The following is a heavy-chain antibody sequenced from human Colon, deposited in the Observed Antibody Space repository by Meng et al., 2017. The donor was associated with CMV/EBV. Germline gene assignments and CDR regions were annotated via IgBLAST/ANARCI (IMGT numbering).Heavy chain of an antibody. J-gene: IGHJ4*02. CDR1: GFTFSSYG. CDR2: IRIDGSDE. V-gene: IGHV3-30*02. D-gene: IGHD6-13*01. Sequence: GGFLRPSCAASGFTFSSYGMHWVRRAPGKGLEWVAFIRIDGSDETYADSVKGRFTISRDNSKNTLSLRMNSLTPEDTAVYYCAKDTYPGYSNSFLFDSWGQGTLVTVSS. CDR3: AKDTYPGYSNSFLFDS.